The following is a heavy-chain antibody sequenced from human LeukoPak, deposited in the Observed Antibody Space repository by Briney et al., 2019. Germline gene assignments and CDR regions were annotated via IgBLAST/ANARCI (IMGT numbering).Heavy chain of an antibody. D-gene: IGHD3-16*01. CDR3: ARLGGLDAFDI. Sequence: SQTLSLTCTVSGGSISSGGYYWSWIRQHPGKGLEWIGYIYHSGSTYYNPSLKSRVTISVDTSKNQFSLKLSSVTAADTAVYYCARLGGLDAFDIWGQGTMATVSS. J-gene: IGHJ3*02. CDR1: GGSISSGGYY. CDR2: IYHSGST. V-gene: IGHV4-31*03.